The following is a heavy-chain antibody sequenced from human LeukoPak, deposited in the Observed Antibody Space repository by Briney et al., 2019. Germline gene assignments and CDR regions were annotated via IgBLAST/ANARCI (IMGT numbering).Heavy chain of an antibody. D-gene: IGHD3-3*01. V-gene: IGHV3-21*06. CDR3: ARSIRFLEWFFDY. J-gene: IGHJ4*02. CDR2: ISSSSSYI. Sequence: PGGSLRLSCAASGFTFSSYSMNWVRQAPGKGPEWVSSISSSSSYIYYADSVKGRFTISRDNAKNSLYLQMNSLRAEDTAVYYCARSIRFLEWFFDYWGQGSLVTVSS. CDR1: GFTFSSYS.